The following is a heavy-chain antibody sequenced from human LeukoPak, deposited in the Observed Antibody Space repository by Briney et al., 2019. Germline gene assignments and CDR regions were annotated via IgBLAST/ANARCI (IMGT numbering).Heavy chain of an antibody. J-gene: IGHJ6*02. V-gene: IGHV3-9*01. D-gene: IGHD6-19*01. CDR2: ISWNSGSI. CDR3: AKDGGQRLVSHYYYGMDV. CDR1: GFTFDDYA. Sequence: GRSLRLSCAASGFTFDDYAMHWVRQAPGKGLEWVSGISWNSGSIGYADSVKGRFTISKDNAKNSLYLQMNSLRAEDTALYYCAKDGGQRLVSHYYYGMDVWGQGTTVTVSS.